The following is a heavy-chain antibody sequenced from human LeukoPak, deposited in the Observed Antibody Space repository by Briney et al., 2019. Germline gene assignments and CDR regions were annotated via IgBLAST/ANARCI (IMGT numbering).Heavy chain of an antibody. Sequence: GGSLRLSCAASGFTFAPYAMSWVRQAPGKGLEWVSAISGSVSSTYYADSVKGRFTISRDNSKNTLYLQMNSLRAEDTAVHYCAKVDSTDPFYYYYYMDVWGKGTTVTVSS. V-gene: IGHV3-23*01. CDR2: ISGSVSST. J-gene: IGHJ6*03. CDR1: GFTFAPYA. CDR3: AKVDSTDPFYYYYYMDV. D-gene: IGHD3-9*01.